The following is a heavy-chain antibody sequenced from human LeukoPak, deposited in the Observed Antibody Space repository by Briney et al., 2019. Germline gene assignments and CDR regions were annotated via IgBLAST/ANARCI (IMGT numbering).Heavy chain of an antibody. CDR2: IYSSGST. D-gene: IGHD6-13*01. Sequence: SETLSLTCTVSGGSISSYHWSWIRQPPGKGLESIGYIYSSGSTHYNPSLKSRVTISVDTSKNQFSLKLSSVTAADTAVYYCARAGSSSWPHYYYYMDVWGKGTTVTISS. V-gene: IGHV4-59*01. CDR3: ARAGSSSWPHYYYYMDV. J-gene: IGHJ6*03. CDR1: GGSISSYH.